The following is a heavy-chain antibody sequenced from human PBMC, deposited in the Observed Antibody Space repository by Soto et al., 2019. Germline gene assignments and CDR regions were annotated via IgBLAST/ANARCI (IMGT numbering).Heavy chain of an antibody. CDR1: GFTFGSYA. CDR3: AIRAFQSVYSGSYYYFDY. J-gene: IGHJ4*02. CDR2: ISDSGGST. V-gene: IGHV3-23*01. D-gene: IGHD1-26*01. Sequence: PGGSLRLSCAASGFTFGSYAMSWVRQAPGKGLEWVSTISDSGGSTYYADSVRGRFTISRDNSKNTLYLQMNSLRAEDAALYYCAIRAFQSVYSGSYYYFDYWGQGTLVTVSS.